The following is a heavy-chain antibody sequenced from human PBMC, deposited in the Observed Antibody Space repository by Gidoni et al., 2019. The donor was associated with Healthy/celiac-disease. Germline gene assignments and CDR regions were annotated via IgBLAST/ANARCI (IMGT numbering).Heavy chain of an antibody. CDR1: AFNFSSSA. CDR3: ARDDGEQQLPSGWFDP. CDR2: ISYDGSNK. Sequence: QVPLVESGGGVVQPGRSLTLSCAASAFNFSSSAMHWVRQAPGKGLEWVAVISYDGSNKYDADSVKGRFTIARDNSKNTLYLQMNSRGAEDTAVYYCARDDGEQQLPSGWFDPWGQGTLVTVSS. V-gene: IGHV3-30-3*01. J-gene: IGHJ5*02. D-gene: IGHD6-13*01.